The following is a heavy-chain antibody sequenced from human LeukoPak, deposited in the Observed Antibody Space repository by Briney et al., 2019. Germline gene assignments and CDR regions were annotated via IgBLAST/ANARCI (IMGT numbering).Heavy chain of an antibody. Sequence: GGSLRLSCAASGLTFSSYSMNWVRQAPGKGLEWVSSISSSSSYIYYADSVKGRSTISRDNAKNSLFLQVNSLRAEDTAMYYCVTESGWLFDYWGQGTLVTVSS. J-gene: IGHJ4*02. D-gene: IGHD5-12*01. CDR2: ISSSSSYI. V-gene: IGHV3-21*06. CDR3: VTESGWLFDY. CDR1: GLTFSSYS.